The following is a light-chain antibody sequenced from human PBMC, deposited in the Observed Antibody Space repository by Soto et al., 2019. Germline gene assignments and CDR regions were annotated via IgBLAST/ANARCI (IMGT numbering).Light chain of an antibody. CDR3: QQQTDGWT. J-gene: IGKJ1*01. Sequence: EIVLTQSPATLSLSPGERATLSCRASQSVSSSLGWYQQKPGQPPRLLIYDASKRFTGSPARSSGSGSGTDFTLATSSLEPEDFAVYFCQQQTDGWTFGQGTKVEIK. V-gene: IGKV3-11*01. CDR2: DAS. CDR1: QSVSSS.